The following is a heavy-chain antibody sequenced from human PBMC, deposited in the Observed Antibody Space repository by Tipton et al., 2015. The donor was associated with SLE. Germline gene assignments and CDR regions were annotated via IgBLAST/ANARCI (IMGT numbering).Heavy chain of an antibody. V-gene: IGHV4-61*09. J-gene: IGHJ3*02. CDR2: IYTTGST. D-gene: IGHD3-10*01. Sequence: TLSLTCTVSGVSISRDSYYWSWIRQPVGKGLEWIGHIYTTGSTNYNPSLKSRVTISVDTSKNQFSLKLTSMTAADTAVYFCAREWRGSAFDIWGQGAVVTVSS. CDR1: GVSISRDSYY. CDR3: AREWRGSAFDI.